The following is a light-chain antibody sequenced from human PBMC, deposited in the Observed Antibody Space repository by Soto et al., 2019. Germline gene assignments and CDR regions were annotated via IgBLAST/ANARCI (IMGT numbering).Light chain of an antibody. CDR2: DAS. J-gene: IGKJ5*01. CDR3: QQYENLPT. V-gene: IGKV1-33*01. CDR1: QNINNY. Sequence: EIHMTQAQSLQSASVVNRDTITCQASQNINNYLNWYQQKPGRAPKLLIYDASNLEAGVPSRFRGSGSGTDFTFTISCLQPEDIATYYCQQYENLPTFGQGTRLEIK.